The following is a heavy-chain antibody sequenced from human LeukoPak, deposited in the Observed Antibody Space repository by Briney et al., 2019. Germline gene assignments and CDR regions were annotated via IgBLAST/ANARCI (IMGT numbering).Heavy chain of an antibody. CDR1: GGSFSGYY. Sequence: SETLSLTCAVYGGSFSGYYWSWIRQPPGKGLEWIGEINHSGSTNYNPSLKSRVTISVDTSKNQFSLKPSSVTAADTAVYYCARRALRYFDWLSSLNWFDPWGQGTLVTVSS. CDR3: ARRALRYFDWLSSLNWFDP. V-gene: IGHV4-34*01. J-gene: IGHJ5*02. CDR2: INHSGST. D-gene: IGHD3-9*01.